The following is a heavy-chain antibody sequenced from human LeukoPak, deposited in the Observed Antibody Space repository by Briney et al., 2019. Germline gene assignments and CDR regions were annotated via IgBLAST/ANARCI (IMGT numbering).Heavy chain of an antibody. D-gene: IGHD3-10*01. CDR3: AKDRDYYGSGSYYNARAY. CDR2: ISSSGSTI. J-gene: IGHJ4*02. Sequence: GGSLRLSCAASGFTFSDYYMSWIRQAPGEGLEWVSYISSSGSTIYYADCVKGRFTISRDNAKNSLYLQMNSLRAEDTAVYYCAKDRDYYGSGSYYNARAYWGQGTLVTVSS. V-gene: IGHV3-11*01. CDR1: GFTFSDYY.